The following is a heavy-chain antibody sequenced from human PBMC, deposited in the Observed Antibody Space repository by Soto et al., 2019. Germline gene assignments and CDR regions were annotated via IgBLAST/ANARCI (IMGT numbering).Heavy chain of an antibody. V-gene: IGHV3-30*03. CDR1: GFTFSHYG. D-gene: IGHD1-26*01. J-gene: IGHJ4*02. CDR2: ISYDGSNK. Sequence: QVQLVESGGGVVQPGRSLRLSCAASGFTFSHYGIHWVRQAPGKGLEWLAVISYDGSNKHYADSVKGRFTVSGDNSKNTLYLQMNSLRAEDTAVYFGARYSGKYQGPIDYWGQGTLVTVSS. CDR3: ARYSGKYQGPIDY.